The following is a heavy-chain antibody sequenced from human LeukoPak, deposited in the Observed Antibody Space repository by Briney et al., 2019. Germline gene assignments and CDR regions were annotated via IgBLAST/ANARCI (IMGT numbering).Heavy chain of an antibody. CDR3: ARGGYSAFDI. D-gene: IGHD5-24*01. Sequence: GASVKVSCKASGYTFTNYGLTWVRQAPGQGLKWMGWISAYNGNTNYAQKLQGRVTMTTDTSTSTAYMELRSLTSDDTAVYYCARGGYSAFDIWGQGTMVIVSS. CDR2: ISAYNGNT. V-gene: IGHV1-18*01. CDR1: GYTFTNYG. J-gene: IGHJ3*02.